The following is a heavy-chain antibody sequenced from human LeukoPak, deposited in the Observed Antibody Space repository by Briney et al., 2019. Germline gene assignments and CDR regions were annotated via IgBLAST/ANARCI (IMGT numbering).Heavy chain of an antibody. CDR3: ARDEAEYCSSTNCYRPYYYYYMDV. CDR1: GFTFSSYW. J-gene: IGHJ6*03. D-gene: IGHD2-2*01. Sequence: GGSLRLSCAASGFTFSSYWMSWVRQAPGKGLEWVANIKQDGSEKYYVDSVKGRFTISRDNAKNSLYLQMNSLRAEDTAVYYCARDEAEYCSSTNCYRPYYYYYMDVWGKGTTVTVSS. CDR2: IKQDGSEK. V-gene: IGHV3-7*01.